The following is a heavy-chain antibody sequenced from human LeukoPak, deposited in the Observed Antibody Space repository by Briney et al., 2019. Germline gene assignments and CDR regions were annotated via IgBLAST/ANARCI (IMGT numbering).Heavy chain of an antibody. Sequence: SQTLSLTCAISGDSVSSNSAAWNWIRQSPSRGLEWLGRTKYRAKWYDDYAGSVKSRITVTSDTSKNQSSLHLNSVTPEDTAVYYCARQRDHYDRNSYYQGTSFDYWGQGTQVTVSS. D-gene: IGHD3-22*01. CDR2: TKYRAKWYD. J-gene: IGHJ4*02. V-gene: IGHV6-1*01. CDR3: ARQRDHYDRNSYYQGTSFDY. CDR1: GDSVSSNSAA.